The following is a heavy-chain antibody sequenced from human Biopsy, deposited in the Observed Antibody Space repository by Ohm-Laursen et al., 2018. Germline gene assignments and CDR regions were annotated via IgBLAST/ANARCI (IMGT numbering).Heavy chain of an antibody. Sequence: SLRLSCSASGFTFDDYGMHWARQAPGKGLEWVSLISWDGRTRYYADSVKGRFTISRDNSKNSLYLQMNSLRLEDTALYFCARAFRGQYFYYYYGMDVWGQGTTVTVSS. CDR3: ARAFRGQYFYYYYGMDV. J-gene: IGHJ6*02. D-gene: IGHD3-9*01. V-gene: IGHV3-43D*04. CDR2: ISWDGRTR. CDR1: GFTFDDYG.